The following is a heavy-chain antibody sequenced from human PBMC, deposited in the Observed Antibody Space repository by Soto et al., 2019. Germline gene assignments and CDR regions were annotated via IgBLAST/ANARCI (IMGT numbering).Heavy chain of an antibody. Sequence: GALRLSCAASGFTFSSYWMHWVRQAPGKGLVWVSRINSDGSSTSYADSVKGRFTISRDNAKNTLYLQMNSLRAEDTAVYYCARGYCSSTSCPEYFQHWGQGTLVTVSS. D-gene: IGHD2-2*01. CDR2: INSDGSST. J-gene: IGHJ1*01. CDR1: GFTFSSYW. CDR3: ARGYCSSTSCPEYFQH. V-gene: IGHV3-74*01.